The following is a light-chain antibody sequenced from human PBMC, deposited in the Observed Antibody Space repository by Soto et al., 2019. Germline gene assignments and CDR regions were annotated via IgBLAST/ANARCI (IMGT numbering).Light chain of an antibody. V-gene: IGLV2-23*01. CDR1: SSDVGSYNL. CDR3: CSYTVSTSYV. J-gene: IGLJ1*01. Sequence: QSVLTQPASVSGSPGQSITISCTGTSSDVGSYNLVSWYQQHPGKAPKLMIYEGSKRPSGVSNRFSGSKSGSTSSLTISGLQAEDEADYYCCSYTVSTSYVFGTGTKVTVL. CDR2: EGS.